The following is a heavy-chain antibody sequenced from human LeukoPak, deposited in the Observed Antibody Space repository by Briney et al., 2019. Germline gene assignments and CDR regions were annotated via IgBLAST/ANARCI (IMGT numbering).Heavy chain of an antibody. V-gene: IGHV3-30-3*01. CDR2: ISYDGSNK. J-gene: IGHJ1*01. CDR3: ATSFALLGWYFQH. Sequence: GGSLRLSCAASGFTFSSYAMHWVRQAPGKGLEWVAVISYDGSNKYYADSVKGRFTISRDNSKNTLYLQMNSLRAEDTALYYCATSFALLGWYFQHWGQGTLVTVSS. D-gene: IGHD2/OR15-2a*01. CDR1: GFTFSSYA.